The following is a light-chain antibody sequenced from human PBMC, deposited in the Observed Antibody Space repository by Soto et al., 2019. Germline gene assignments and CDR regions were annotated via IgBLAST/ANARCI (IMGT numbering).Light chain of an antibody. CDR1: QSVSSSY. V-gene: IGKV3-20*01. Sequence: EIVLTQSPGTLSLSPGERATLSCRASQSVSSSYLAWYQQKPGQAPRLLIFGASSRATGIPDRFSGSWAGTDFPLTISRLEPEDFALYYCQHYGNSPPMYTFGQGTKLEIK. CDR2: GAS. CDR3: QHYGNSPPMYT. J-gene: IGKJ2*01.